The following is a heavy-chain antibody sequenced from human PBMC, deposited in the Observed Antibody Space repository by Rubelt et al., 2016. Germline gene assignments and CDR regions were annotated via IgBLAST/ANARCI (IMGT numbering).Heavy chain of an antibody. CDR2: INVYKGTE. D-gene: IGHD3-9*01. Sequence: QVQLVQSGAEVKTPGASVTVSCQASSYTFINYGVNWVRQYPGQGLARMGWINVYKGTENDAQKFQDRLTMTTETATGKASLELRSLGLDDTAVYYCGRVDPPDYDIWGQGTLVTVSS. CDR3: GRVDPPDYDI. J-gene: IGHJ4*02. CDR1: SYTFINYG. V-gene: IGHV1-18*01.